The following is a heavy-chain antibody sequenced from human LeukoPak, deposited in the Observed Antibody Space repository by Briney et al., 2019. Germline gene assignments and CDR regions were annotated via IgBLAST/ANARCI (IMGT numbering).Heavy chain of an antibody. CDR3: AGAEPRGIVWYPY. J-gene: IGHJ4*02. D-gene: IGHD6-13*01. CDR2: IYSTGST. V-gene: IGHV4-61*02. Sequence: SETLSLTCTVSGGSLSSGGYYWSWIRQPAGKGLEYIGRIYSTGSTNYNPSLRSRVTISVDTSKNHFSLKLSSVTAADTAVYYCAGAEPRGIVWYPYWGQGTLVTVSS. CDR1: GGSLSSGGYY.